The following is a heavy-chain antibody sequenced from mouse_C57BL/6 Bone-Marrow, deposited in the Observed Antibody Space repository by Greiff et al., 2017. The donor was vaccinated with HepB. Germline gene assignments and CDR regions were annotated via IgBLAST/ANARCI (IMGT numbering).Heavy chain of an antibody. CDR2: IYPRSGNT. CDR1: GYTFTSYG. D-gene: IGHD2-4*01. CDR3: AREGLRRNGDY. J-gene: IGHJ2*01. Sequence: VQGVESGAELARPGASVKLSCKASGYTFTSYGISWVKQRTGQGLEWIGEIYPRSGNTYYNEKFKGKATLTADKSSSTAYMELRSLTSEDSAVYFCAREGLRRNGDYWGQGTTLTVSS. V-gene: IGHV1-81*01.